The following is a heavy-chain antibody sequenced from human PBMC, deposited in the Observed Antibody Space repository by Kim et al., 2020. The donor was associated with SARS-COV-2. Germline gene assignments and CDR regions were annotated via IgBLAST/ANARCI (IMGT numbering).Heavy chain of an antibody. CDR2: ISSSGGST. CDR3: AKDARGNYVGYFQH. J-gene: IGHJ1*01. Sequence: GGSLRLSCAASGFTFSNYAMSWVRQAPGKGLEWVSAISSSGGSTYYADSVKGRLTISRDNSKNTLYLQMNSLRAEDTAVYYCAKDARGNYVGYFQHWGQGTLVSVSS. D-gene: IGHD3-3*01. CDR1: GFTFSNYA. V-gene: IGHV3-23*01.